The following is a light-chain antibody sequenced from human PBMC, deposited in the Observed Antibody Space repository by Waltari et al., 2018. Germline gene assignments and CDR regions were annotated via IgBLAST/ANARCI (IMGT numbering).Light chain of an antibody. Sequence: QSALTQPRSVSGSPGQSVTIPCTGTSGDVGGNNYVAWYQQHPGKAPKVMIYDLSRRPSGVPDRFSGSRSANTASLTISGLQAEDEADYYCCSYAGSYTWVFGGGTKVTVL. CDR3: CSYAGSYTWV. CDR2: DLS. CDR1: SGDVGGNNY. J-gene: IGLJ3*02. V-gene: IGLV2-11*01.